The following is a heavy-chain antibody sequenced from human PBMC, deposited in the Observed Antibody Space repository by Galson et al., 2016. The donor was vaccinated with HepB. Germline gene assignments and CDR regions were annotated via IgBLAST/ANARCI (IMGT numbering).Heavy chain of an antibody. CDR1: GFTFSSCA. V-gene: IGHV3-23*01. Sequence: SLRLSCAASGFTFSSCAMTWVRQAPGKGLEWVSDISGSGGGTQCADSVKGRFTISRDNSKNTLYLQMNSLRAEDTAVYYCAKDVVDGDYVEFWGQGTLVTVSS. J-gene: IGHJ4*02. CDR2: ISGSGGGT. D-gene: IGHD4-17*01. CDR3: AKDVVDGDYVEF.